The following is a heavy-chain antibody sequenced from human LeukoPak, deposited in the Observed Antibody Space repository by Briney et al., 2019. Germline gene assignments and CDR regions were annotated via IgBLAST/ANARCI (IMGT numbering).Heavy chain of an antibody. Sequence: PGGSLRLSCAASEFAFSSYDMHWVRQGTGKGLEWVSAIDTAGYTYYPGSVKGRFTISRDNAKNSLYLQMNSLRAEDTALYHCARDGRLGELSFWGQGTLVTVSS. CDR1: EFAFSSYD. CDR2: IDTAGYT. V-gene: IGHV3-13*01. D-gene: IGHD3-16*02. J-gene: IGHJ4*02. CDR3: ARDGRLGELSF.